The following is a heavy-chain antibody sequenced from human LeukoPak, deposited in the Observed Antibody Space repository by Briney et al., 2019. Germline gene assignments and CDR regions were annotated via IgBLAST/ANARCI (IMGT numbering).Heavy chain of an antibody. CDR3: ARGYCTNGVCNQGPLFDY. V-gene: IGHV4-34*01. CDR2: INHSGST. J-gene: IGHJ4*02. D-gene: IGHD2-8*01. CDR1: GGSFSGYY. Sequence: SETLPLTCAVYGGSFSGYYWSWIRQPPGKGLEWIGEINHSGSTNYNPSLKSRVTISVDTSKNQFSLKLSSVTAADTAVYYCARGYCTNGVCNQGPLFDYWGQGTLVTVSS.